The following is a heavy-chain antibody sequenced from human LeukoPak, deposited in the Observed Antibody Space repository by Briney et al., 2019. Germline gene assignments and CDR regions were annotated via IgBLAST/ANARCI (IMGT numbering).Heavy chain of an antibody. CDR3: ARSGYSYDSAVYWNFDL. D-gene: IGHD5-18*01. Sequence: KASETLSLTCTVSGGSISSSSYYWGWIRQPPGKGLEWIGSIYYSGSTYYNPSLKSRVTISVDTSKNQFSLKLSSVTAADTAVYYCARSGYSYDSAVYWNFDLWGRGTLVTVSS. J-gene: IGHJ2*01. CDR1: GGSISSSSYY. V-gene: IGHV4-39*07. CDR2: IYYSGST.